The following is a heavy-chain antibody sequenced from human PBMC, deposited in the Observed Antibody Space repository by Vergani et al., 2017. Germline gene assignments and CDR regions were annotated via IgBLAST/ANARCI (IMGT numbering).Heavy chain of an antibody. D-gene: IGHD2-8*02. CDR1: GYTFTSYA. J-gene: IGHJ5*02. V-gene: IGHV1-3*01. CDR2: INAGNGTT. Sequence: QVQLVQSGAEVKKPGASVKVYCKASGYTFTSYAMHWVRQAPGQRLEWMGWINAGNGTTKYSQKFQGRVTITRDTAASTAYMELSSLRSEDTXVYYCARLLVDKTGGFDPWGQGTLVTVSS. CDR3: ARLLVDKTGGFDP.